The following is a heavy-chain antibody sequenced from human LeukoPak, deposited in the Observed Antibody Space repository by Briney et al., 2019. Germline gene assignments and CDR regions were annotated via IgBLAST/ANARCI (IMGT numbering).Heavy chain of an antibody. CDR1: GGSISSYY. Sequence: SETLSLTCTVSGGSISSYYWTWIRQPPGKGLEWIGYIYDSGRTNYNPSLKSRVTISVDTSRKQFSLKLSSVTAADTAVYYCARDLYGDYAFDIWSQGTLVTVSS. CDR3: ARDLYGDYAFDI. J-gene: IGHJ3*02. CDR2: IYDSGRT. V-gene: IGHV4-59*01. D-gene: IGHD4-17*01.